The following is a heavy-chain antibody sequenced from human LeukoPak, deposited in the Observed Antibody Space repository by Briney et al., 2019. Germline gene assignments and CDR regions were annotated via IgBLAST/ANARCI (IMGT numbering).Heavy chain of an antibody. J-gene: IGHJ4*02. CDR1: GFTFSSYG. CDR2: ISYDGSNK. D-gene: IGHD6-13*01. V-gene: IGHV3-30*18. Sequence: GGSLRLSCAAFGFTFSSYGMHWVRQAPGKGLEWVAVISYDGSNKYYADSVKGRFTISRDNSKNTLYLQMNSLRAEDTAVYYCAKTGSSSWGYFDYWGQGTLVTVSS. CDR3: AKTGSSSWGYFDY.